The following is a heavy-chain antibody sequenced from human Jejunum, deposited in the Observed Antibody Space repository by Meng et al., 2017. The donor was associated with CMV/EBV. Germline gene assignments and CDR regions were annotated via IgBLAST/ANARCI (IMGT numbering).Heavy chain of an antibody. D-gene: IGHD6-19*01. CDR1: GFTFSDST. CDR3: TRGGSGWYFDH. CDR2: IRPKVDNYVT. V-gene: IGHV3-73*01. J-gene: IGHJ4*02. Sequence: GFTFSDSTLHWVRQASGKGLEWVGRIRPKVDNYVTGYGASVKGRFTISRDDSKNTAYLQLNSLKPEDTAVYYCTRGGSGWYFDHWGQGTLVTVSS.